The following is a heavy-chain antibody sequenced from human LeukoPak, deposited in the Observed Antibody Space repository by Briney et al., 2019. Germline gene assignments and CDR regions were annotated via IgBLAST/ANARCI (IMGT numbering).Heavy chain of an antibody. CDR1: GFTFSSYG. J-gene: IGHJ4*02. CDR2: ISYDGSNK. D-gene: IGHD1-1*01. V-gene: IGHV3-30*18. CDR3: AKETTGFSPFDY. Sequence: LTGGSLRLSCAASGFTFSSYGMHWVRQAPGKGLEWVAVISYDGSNKYYADSVKGRFTISRDNSKNTLYLQMNSLRAEDTAVYYCAKETTGFSPFDYWGQGTLVTVSS.